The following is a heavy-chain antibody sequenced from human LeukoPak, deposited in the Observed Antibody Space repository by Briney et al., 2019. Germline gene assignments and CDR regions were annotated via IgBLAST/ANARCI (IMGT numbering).Heavy chain of an antibody. J-gene: IGHJ6*02. D-gene: IGHD2-2*01. CDR2: ISSSSSYI. V-gene: IGHV3-21*01. CDR1: GFTFSSYS. CDR3: ANGICSSTGCYGFCGMDV. Sequence: GGSLRLSCAASGFTFSSYSMNWVRQAPGKGLEWVSSISSSSSYIYYADLVKGRFTISRDNAKNSLYLQMNSLRAEDTAVYYCANGICSSTGCYGFCGMDVWGQGTTVTVFS.